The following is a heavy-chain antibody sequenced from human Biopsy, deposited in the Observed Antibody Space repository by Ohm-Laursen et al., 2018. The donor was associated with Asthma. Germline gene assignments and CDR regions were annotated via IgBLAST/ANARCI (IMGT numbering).Heavy chain of an antibody. CDR2: INTNTGNP. CDR1: GYTVTRYA. CDR3: ARMISYYHEMRAPFFDY. Sequence: ASVKVSCKASGYTVTRYAINWVRQAPGQELEWMGWINTNTGNPTYAQGFTGRFVFSLDTSVNTAHLQISSLKAEDTAVYYCARMISYYHEMRAPFFDYWGQGTLITVSS. J-gene: IGHJ4*02. V-gene: IGHV7-4-1*02. D-gene: IGHD3-22*01.